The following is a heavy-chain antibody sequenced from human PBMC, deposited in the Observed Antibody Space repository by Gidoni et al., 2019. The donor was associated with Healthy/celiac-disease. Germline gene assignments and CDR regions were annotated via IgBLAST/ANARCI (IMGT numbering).Heavy chain of an antibody. D-gene: IGHD2-15*01. Sequence: QVQLQQWGAGLLKPSETLSLTCAVYGGSFRGYYWSWVRQPPGKGLEWIGEINHSGSTNYNPSLKSRVTISVDTSKNQFSLKLSSVTAADTAVYYCARGTGGYCSGGSCYPQGNWFDPWGQGTLVTVSS. J-gene: IGHJ5*02. CDR2: INHSGST. CDR3: ARGTGGYCSGGSCYPQGNWFDP. CDR1: GGSFRGYY. V-gene: IGHV4-34*01.